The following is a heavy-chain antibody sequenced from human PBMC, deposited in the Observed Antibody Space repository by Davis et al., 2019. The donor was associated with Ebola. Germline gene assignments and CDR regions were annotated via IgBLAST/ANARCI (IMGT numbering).Heavy chain of an antibody. CDR2: IFNSGTA. CDR1: GGSISGYQ. D-gene: IGHD7-27*01. V-gene: IGHV4-59*01. J-gene: IGHJ4*02. Sequence: PSETLSLTCTVSGGSISGYQWAWVRQPPGKGLEYVGHIFNSGTAIYNSALKRRVTISLDASSNQFSLRLISVTAEDTAVYFCARDYWGSLDYWGQGTPVTVSS. CDR3: ARDYWGSLDY.